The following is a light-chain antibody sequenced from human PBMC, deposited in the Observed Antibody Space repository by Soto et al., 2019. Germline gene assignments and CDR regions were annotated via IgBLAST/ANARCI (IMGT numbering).Light chain of an antibody. Sequence: DIQLTQSPSFLSASVGDRVTITCRASQGISSYLAWYQQRPGKAPKLLIYGASTLQSGVPSRFSGSGSGTEFTLTISSLQPEDFTTYYCQQFNSYPLTFGGGTKVGSN. CDR2: GAS. CDR3: QQFNSYPLT. CDR1: QGISSY. V-gene: IGKV1-9*01. J-gene: IGKJ4*01.